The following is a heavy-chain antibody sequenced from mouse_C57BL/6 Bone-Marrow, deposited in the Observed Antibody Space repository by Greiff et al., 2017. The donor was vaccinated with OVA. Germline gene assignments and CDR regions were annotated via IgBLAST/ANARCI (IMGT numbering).Heavy chain of an antibody. Sequence: EVKLMESGAELVRPGASVKLSCTASGFNIKDDYMHWVKQRPEQGLEWIGWIDPENGDTEYASKFQGKATITADTSSNTAYLQLSSLTSEDTAVYYGTTSIYYDYDEAMDYWGQGTSVTVSS. V-gene: IGHV14-4*01. CDR2: IDPENGDT. CDR1: GFNIKDDY. D-gene: IGHD2-4*01. CDR3: TTSIYYDYDEAMDY. J-gene: IGHJ4*01.